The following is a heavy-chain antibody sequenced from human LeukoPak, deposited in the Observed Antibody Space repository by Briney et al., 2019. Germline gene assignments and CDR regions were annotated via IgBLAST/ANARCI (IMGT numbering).Heavy chain of an antibody. V-gene: IGHV3-30-3*01. J-gene: IGHJ4*02. D-gene: IGHD1-26*01. Sequence: PGGSLRPSCAASGFTFSSYAMHWVRQAPGKGLEWVAVISYDRSNKYYADSVKGRFTISRDNSKNTLYLQMNSLRAEDTAVYYCARDLSGLDYWGQGTLVTVSS. CDR3: ARDLSGLDY. CDR2: ISYDRSNK. CDR1: GFTFSSYA.